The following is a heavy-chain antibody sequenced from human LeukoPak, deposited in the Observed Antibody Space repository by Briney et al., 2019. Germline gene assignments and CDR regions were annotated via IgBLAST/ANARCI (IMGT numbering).Heavy chain of an antibody. V-gene: IGHV4-31*03. CDR3: AREMATIRRAFDI. J-gene: IGHJ3*02. Sequence: SETLSLTCTVSGGSISSGCYYWSWIRQHPGKGLEWIGYIYYSGSTYYNPSLKGRVTISVDTSKNQFSLKLSSVTAADTAVYYCAREMATIRRAFDIWGQGTMVTVSS. CDR1: GGSISSGCYY. D-gene: IGHD5-24*01. CDR2: IYYSGST.